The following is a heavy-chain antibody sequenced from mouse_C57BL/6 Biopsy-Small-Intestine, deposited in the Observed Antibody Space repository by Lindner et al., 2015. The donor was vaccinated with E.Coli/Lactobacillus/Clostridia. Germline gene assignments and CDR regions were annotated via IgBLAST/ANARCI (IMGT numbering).Heavy chain of an antibody. J-gene: IGHJ1*03. CDR2: ISSGGSYT. V-gene: IGHV5-6*01. CDR1: GFTFSSYG. CDR3: ARQRFTTVVATPWYFDV. D-gene: IGHD1-1*01. Sequence: VQLQESGGDLVKPGGSLKLSCAASGFTFSSYGMSWVRQTPDKRLEWVATISSGGSYTYYPDSVKGRFTISRDNAKNTLYLQMSSLKSEDTAMYYCARQRFTTVVATPWYFDVWGTGTTVTVSS.